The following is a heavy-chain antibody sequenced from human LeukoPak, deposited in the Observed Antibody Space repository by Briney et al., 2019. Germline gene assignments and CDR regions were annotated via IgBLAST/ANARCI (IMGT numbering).Heavy chain of an antibody. J-gene: IGHJ4*02. Sequence: ASVKVSCKASGGTFSSYAISWVRQAPGQGLEWMGGIIPIFGTANYAQKFQGRVTITADESTSTAYMELSSLRSEDTAVYYRAREDTLYYYGSGSYQFDYWGQGTLVTVSS. CDR2: IIPIFGTA. V-gene: IGHV1-69*13. CDR3: AREDTLYYYGSGSYQFDY. CDR1: GGTFSSYA. D-gene: IGHD3-10*01.